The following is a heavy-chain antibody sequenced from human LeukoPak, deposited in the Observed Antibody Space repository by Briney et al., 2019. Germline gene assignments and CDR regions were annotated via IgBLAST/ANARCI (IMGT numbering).Heavy chain of an antibody. CDR3: AREVRGIGAYCGGDCPPDAFDI. D-gene: IGHD2-21*02. CDR2: IYYSGST. CDR1: GGSISSYY. V-gene: IGHV4-59*01. J-gene: IGHJ3*02. Sequence: SETLSLTCTVSGGSISSYYWSWIRQPPGKGLEWIGYIYYSGSTNYNPSLKSRVTISVDTSKNQFSLKLSSVTAADTAVYYCAREVRGIGAYCGGDCPPDAFDIWGQGTMVTVSS.